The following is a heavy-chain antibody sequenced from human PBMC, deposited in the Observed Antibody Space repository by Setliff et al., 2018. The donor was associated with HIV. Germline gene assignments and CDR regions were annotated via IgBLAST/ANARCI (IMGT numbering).Heavy chain of an antibody. CDR1: GFTVSSNY. J-gene: IGHJ4*02. D-gene: IGHD3-3*01. Sequence: HPGGSLRLSCAASGFTVSSNYMSWVRQAPGKGLEWVSVIYSGGSTYYTDSVKGRFTISRDNAKNSLYLQMNSVRAEDTAVYYCARRGSNFWSGYHFDSWGPGTLVT. CDR3: ARRGSNFWSGYHFDS. CDR2: IYSGGST. V-gene: IGHV3-66*01.